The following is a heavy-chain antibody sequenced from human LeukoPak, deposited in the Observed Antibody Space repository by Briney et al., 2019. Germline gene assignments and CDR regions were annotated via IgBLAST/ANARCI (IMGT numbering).Heavy chain of an antibody. CDR2: ISRSGSTK. CDR3: ARVLRYCSGGNCYSGGLGYMDV. CDR1: GFTFSDYN. V-gene: IGHV3-11*01. J-gene: IGHJ6*03. Sequence: GGSLRLSCAASGFTFSDYNMRWIRQAPGKGLEWVSSISRSGSTKYYADSVKGRFTISRDNAKNSLFLQMNSLRAEDTAVYYCARVLRYCSGGNCYSGGLGYMDVWGKGTTVSISS. D-gene: IGHD2-15*01.